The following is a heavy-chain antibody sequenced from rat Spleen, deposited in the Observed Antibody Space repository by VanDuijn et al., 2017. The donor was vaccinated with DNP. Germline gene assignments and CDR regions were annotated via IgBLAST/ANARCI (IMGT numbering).Heavy chain of an antibody. CDR3: TRDGDTWDWFAY. CDR1: GFTFSNYD. CDR2: ISTRGGST. V-gene: IGHV5-27*01. J-gene: IGHJ3*01. Sequence: EVQLVESGGGLVRPGRSLKLSCAASGFTFSNYDMAWVRQAPTKGLEWVATISTRGGSTHYPDSVKDRFIISRDNTKNTLYLQMNSLRSEDTATYYCTRDGDTWDWFAYWGQGTLVTVSA. D-gene: IGHD5-1*01.